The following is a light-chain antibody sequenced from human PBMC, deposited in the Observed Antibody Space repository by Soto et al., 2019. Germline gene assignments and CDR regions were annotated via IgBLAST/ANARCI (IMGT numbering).Light chain of an antibody. V-gene: IGKV1-9*01. CDR2: GAS. CDR1: QGITNY. Sequence: DIQLTQSPSLLSASVGDRVTITCRASQGITNYLAWYQQKPRTAPKLLIYGASTLQSGVPSRFSGGGSGTGFTLTISSLQPEDFATYYCQQLNSYPRTFGQGTRLEIK. CDR3: QQLNSYPRT. J-gene: IGKJ5*01.